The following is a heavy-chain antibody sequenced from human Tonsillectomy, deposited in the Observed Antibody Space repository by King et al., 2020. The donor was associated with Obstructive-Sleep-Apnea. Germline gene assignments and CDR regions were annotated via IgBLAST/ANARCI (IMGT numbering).Heavy chain of an antibody. CDR3: AKTPYRYYGLDV. CDR1: GFTFSSYW. J-gene: IGHJ6*02. CDR2: INRDGSRP. V-gene: IGHV3-74*01. D-gene: IGHD3-16*02. Sequence: EVQLVESGGGLVQPGGSLRLSCAASGFTFSSYWMFWVRQTPGKGLVWVSLINRDGSRPGHADSVKGRFTISRDNAKNTLYLQMNSLGAEDTAVYYCAKTPYRYYGLDVWGQGTTVTVSS.